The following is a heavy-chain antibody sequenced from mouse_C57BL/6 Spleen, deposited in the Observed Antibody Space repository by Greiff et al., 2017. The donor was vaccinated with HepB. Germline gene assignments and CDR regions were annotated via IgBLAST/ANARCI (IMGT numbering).Heavy chain of an antibody. J-gene: IGHJ2*01. CDR2: IHPNSGST. Sequence: VKLQESGAELVKPGASVKLSCKASGYTFTSYWMHWVKQRPGQGLEWIGMIHPNSGSTNYNEKFKSKATLTVDKSSSTAYMQLSSLTSEDSAVYYCARSHYYGSSDDYWGQGTTLTVSS. D-gene: IGHD1-1*01. CDR1: GYTFTSYW. CDR3: ARSHYYGSSDDY. V-gene: IGHV1-64*01.